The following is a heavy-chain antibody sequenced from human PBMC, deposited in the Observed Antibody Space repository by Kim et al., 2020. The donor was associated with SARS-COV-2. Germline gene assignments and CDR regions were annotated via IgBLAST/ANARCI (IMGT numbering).Heavy chain of an antibody. CDR1: GGSISSYY. CDR3: ARVKEGYTSGWYEDY. J-gene: IGHJ4*02. CDR2: IYYSGST. D-gene: IGHD6-19*01. V-gene: IGHV4-59*01. Sequence: SETLSLTCTVSGGSISSYYWSWIRQPPGKGLEWIGYIYYSGSTNYNPSLKSRVTISVDTSKNQFSLKLSSVTAVDTAVYYCARVKEGYTSGWYEDYWGQGTLVTVSS.